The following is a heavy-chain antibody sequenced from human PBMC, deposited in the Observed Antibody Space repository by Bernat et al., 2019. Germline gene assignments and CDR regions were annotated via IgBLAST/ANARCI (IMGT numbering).Heavy chain of an antibody. D-gene: IGHD4-11*01. CDR2: IKSETDGGSS. J-gene: IGHJ4*02. Sequence: EVQLLESGGGLVQPGGSLRLSCAASGFTFSKTWMNWVRQAPGKGLEWIGRIKSETDGGSSDYAAPVEDRFTISRDDSRNTLYLQMNSLKTEDTAVYYCTTPLFKTTNYWGQGTLVTVSS. V-gene: IGHV3-15*01. CDR1: GFTFSKTW. CDR3: TTPLFKTTNY.